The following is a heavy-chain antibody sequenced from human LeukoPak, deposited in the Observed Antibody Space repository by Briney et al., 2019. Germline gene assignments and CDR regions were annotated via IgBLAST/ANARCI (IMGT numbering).Heavy chain of an antibody. CDR3: ARVAYYYDSSSYFWFDP. Sequence: SETLSLTCTVSGGSISTISYYWGWIRQPPGKGLEWIGSIYYSGSTYYNPSLKSRVTISVDTSKNQFSLKLSSVTAADTAVYYCARVAYYYDSSSYFWFDPWGQGTLVTVSS. V-gene: IGHV4-39*07. CDR2: IYYSGST. D-gene: IGHD3-22*01. J-gene: IGHJ5*02. CDR1: GGSISTISYY.